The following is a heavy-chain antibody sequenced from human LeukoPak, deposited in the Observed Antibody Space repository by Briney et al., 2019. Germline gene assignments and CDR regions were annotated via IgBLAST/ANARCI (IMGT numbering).Heavy chain of an antibody. CDR3: ARDVHNYYDSSDDAFDI. J-gene: IGHJ3*02. D-gene: IGHD3-22*01. CDR1: GYTFTNYY. V-gene: IGHV1-46*01. Sequence: ASVKVSCKASGYTFTNYYMHWVRQAPGQGLEWMGIINPSGGSTSYAQKFQGRVTMTRDTSTSTVYMELSSLRSEDTAVYYCARDVHNYYDSSDDAFDIWGQGTMATVSS. CDR2: INPSGGST.